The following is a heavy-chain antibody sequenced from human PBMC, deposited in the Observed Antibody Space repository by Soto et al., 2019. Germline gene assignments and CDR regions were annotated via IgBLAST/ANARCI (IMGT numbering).Heavy chain of an antibody. D-gene: IGHD1-1*01. J-gene: IGHJ5*02. CDR3: ARDRWASLKRRTYNWFDP. CDR1: GGSISSYY. V-gene: IGHV4-59*01. CDR2: IYYSGST. Sequence: SETLSLTCTVSGGSISSYYWSWIRQPPGKGLEWIGYIYYSGSTNYNPSLKSRVTISVDTSKNQFPLKLSSVTAADTAVYYCARDRWASLKRRTYNWFDPWGQGTLVTVSS.